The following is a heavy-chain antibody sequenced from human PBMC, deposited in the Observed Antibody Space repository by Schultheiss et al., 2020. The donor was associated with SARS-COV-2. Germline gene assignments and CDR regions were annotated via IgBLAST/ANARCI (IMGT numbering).Heavy chain of an antibody. J-gene: IGHJ4*02. D-gene: IGHD6-13*01. Sequence: GGSLRLSCAASGFTVSSNYMSWVRQAPGKGLEWVGRIRSKANSYATAYAASVKGRFTISRDDSKNTAYLQMNSLKTEDTAVYYCTRHSSSGRDYWGQGTLVTVSS. CDR2: IRSKANSYAT. V-gene: IGHV3-73*01. CDR1: GFTVSSNY. CDR3: TRHSSSGRDY.